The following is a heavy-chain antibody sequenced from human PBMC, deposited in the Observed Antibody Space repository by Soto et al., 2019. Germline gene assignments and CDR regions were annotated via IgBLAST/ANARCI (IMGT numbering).Heavy chain of an antibody. V-gene: IGHV1-18*01. CDR3: SRDQSYGGAFDF. J-gene: IGHJ4*02. D-gene: IGHD2-21*01. Sequence: QVQLVQSGAEVKKPGASVKVSCKASGYTFTSYGISWVRQAPGQGLEWMGWISAYNGNTNYAQKIQGRVTMTTDTATSTAYMGLRSLGSDATAAYYCSRDQSYGGAFDFWGQGTLVTVSS. CDR1: GYTFTSYG. CDR2: ISAYNGNT.